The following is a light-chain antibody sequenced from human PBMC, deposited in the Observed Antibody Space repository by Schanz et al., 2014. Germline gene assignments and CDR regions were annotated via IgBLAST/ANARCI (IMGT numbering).Light chain of an antibody. CDR1: SSDVGGYNF. CDR2: KVT. J-gene: IGLJ2*01. CDR3: CSYAGRSLV. Sequence: QSALTQPPSASGSPGQSVTISYTGTSSDVGGYNFVSWYQQIPGKAPKLMIYKVTQRPSGVPDRFSGSKSGNTASLTVSGLQADDEADYYCCSYAGRSLVFGGGTKLTVL. V-gene: IGLV2-8*01.